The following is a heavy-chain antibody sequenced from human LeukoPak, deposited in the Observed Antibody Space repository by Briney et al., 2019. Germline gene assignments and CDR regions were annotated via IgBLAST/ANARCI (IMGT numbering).Heavy chain of an antibody. CDR3: ARGYCTNGVCYFDY. CDR2: IYTSGST. V-gene: IGHV4-4*09. J-gene: IGHJ4*02. Sequence: SETLSLTCTVSGGSISSYYWSWIRQPPGKGLEWIGYIYTSGSTNYNPSLKSLVTISVDTSKNQFSLKLSSVTAADSAVYYCARGYCTNGVCYFDYWGQGTLVTVSS. CDR1: GGSISSYY. D-gene: IGHD2-8*01.